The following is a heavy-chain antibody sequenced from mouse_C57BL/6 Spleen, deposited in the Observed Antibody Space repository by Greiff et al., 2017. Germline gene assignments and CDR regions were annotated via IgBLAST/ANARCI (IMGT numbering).Heavy chain of an antibody. J-gene: IGHJ4*01. V-gene: IGHV2-2*01. D-gene: IGHD1-1*01. CDR2: IWSGGST. CDR1: GFSLTSYG. Sequence: VKVVESGPGLVQPSQSLSITCTVSGFSLTSYGVHWVRQSPGKGLEWLGVIWSGGSTDYNAAFISRLSISKDNSKSQVFFKMNSLQADDTAIYYCASYYYGSSPYAMDYWGQGTSVTVSS. CDR3: ASYYYGSSPYAMDY.